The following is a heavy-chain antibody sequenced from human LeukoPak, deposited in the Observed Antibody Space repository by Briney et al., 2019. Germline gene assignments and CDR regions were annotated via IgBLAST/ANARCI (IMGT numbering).Heavy chain of an antibody. CDR2: ISGTSTAI. CDR1: GFTFSNSN. D-gene: IGHD1-26*01. V-gene: IGHV3-48*02. J-gene: IGHJ3*02. Sequence: GGSLRLSCAASGFTFSNSNMHWVRQAPGKGLEWVSFISGTSTAIYYADSVKGRFTISRDIARKSLYLRMNSLRDEDTAVYYCARGGGRSYSDAFDIWGQGTVVTVSS. CDR3: ARGGGRSYSDAFDI.